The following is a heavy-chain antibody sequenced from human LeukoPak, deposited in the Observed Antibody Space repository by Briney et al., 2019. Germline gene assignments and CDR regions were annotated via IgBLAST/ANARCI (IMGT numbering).Heavy chain of an antibody. CDR2: ISSNGDST. CDR1: GFTFSSYA. Sequence: PGGSLRLSCAASGFTFSSYAMHWVRQAPGKGLQYVSTISSNGDSTYYSDSVKGRFTISRDNSKNTLCLQMSSLRVEDTAVYHCVKESVAGRSFDYWGQGTLVTVSS. V-gene: IGHV3-64D*09. D-gene: IGHD6-19*01. CDR3: VKESVAGRSFDY. J-gene: IGHJ4*02.